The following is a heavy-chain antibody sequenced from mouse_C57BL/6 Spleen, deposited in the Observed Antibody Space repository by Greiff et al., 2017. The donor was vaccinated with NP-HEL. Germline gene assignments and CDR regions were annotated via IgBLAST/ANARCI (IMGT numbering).Heavy chain of an antibody. Sequence: QVQLQQPGAELVKPGASVKLSCKASGYTFTSYWMQWVKQRPGQGLEWIGEIDPSDSYTNYNQKFKGKATLTVDTSSSTAYMQPSSLTSEDSAVYYCARPSLLLRYYFDYWGQSTTLTVSS. CDR2: IDPSDSYT. V-gene: IGHV1-50*01. CDR1: GYTFTSYW. CDR3: ARPSLLLRYYFDY. J-gene: IGHJ2*01. D-gene: IGHD1-1*01.